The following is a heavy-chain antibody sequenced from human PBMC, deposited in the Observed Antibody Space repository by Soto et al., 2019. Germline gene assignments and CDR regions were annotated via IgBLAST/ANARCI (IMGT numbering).Heavy chain of an antibody. V-gene: IGHV4-30-4*01. J-gene: IGHJ5*02. CDR1: GDSISSINNY. Sequence: SETLSLTFTVSGDSISSINNYWSWIRQPPGEGLEWIGFISYSGTTSYSPSLKSRVAISLDTSKNQFSLSLNFVTAAETAVYYCARGRGYSYALDPWGKGSLVTVS. CDR2: ISYSGTT. D-gene: IGHD5-18*01. CDR3: ARGRGYSYALDP.